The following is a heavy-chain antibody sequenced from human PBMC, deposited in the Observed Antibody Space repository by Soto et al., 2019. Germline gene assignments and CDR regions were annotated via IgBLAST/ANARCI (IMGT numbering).Heavy chain of an antibody. D-gene: IGHD3-10*02. Sequence: EEQVVESGGDLVKPGGSLRLSCAASGFTFSSYAMSWVRQPPGKGLEWLSYISSGGSATYYADSVKGRFTISRDNAKNSLYLQMNGLRDADTAVYFCARSKSVPAGYYYGMDVWGQGTPVTVSS. CDR2: ISSGGSAT. CDR1: GFTFSSYA. CDR3: ARSKSVPAGYYYGMDV. J-gene: IGHJ6*02. V-gene: IGHV3-48*02.